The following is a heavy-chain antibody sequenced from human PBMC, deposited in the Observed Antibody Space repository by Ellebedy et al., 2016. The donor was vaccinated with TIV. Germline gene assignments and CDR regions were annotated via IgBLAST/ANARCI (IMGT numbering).Heavy chain of an antibody. J-gene: IGHJ4*02. CDR3: TRRGNVGSSLRRDEY. V-gene: IGHV3-49*03. CDR1: GFTFGDYA. CDR2: LRSKGYGGTT. Sequence: PGGSLRLSCAGSGFTFGDYAMSWFRQAPGKGLEWVSFLRSKGYGGTTEYAASVKGRFTMSRDDSKSIAYLQMESLKTEDTAVYYCTRRGNVGSSLRRDEYWGQGTLVTVSS. D-gene: IGHD3-10*01.